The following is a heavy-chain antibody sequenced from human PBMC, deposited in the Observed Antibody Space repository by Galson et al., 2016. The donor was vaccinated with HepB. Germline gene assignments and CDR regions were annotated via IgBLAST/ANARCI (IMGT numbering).Heavy chain of an antibody. J-gene: IGHJ4*03. CDR2: ISYDGSNK. CDR3: AKWGGSGYDWARLDY. CDR1: GFTFSSYG. D-gene: IGHD5-12*01. V-gene: IGHV3-30*18. Sequence: SLRLSCAASGFTFSSYGMHWVRQAPGKGLEWVAVISYDGSNKYYADSVKGRFTISRDNSKNTLYLQMNSRRAEDTAVYYCAKWGGSGYDWARLDYWGQGTTVTVSS.